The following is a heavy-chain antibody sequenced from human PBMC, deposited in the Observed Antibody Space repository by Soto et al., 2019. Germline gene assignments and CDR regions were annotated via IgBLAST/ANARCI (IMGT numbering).Heavy chain of an antibody. V-gene: IGHV3-7*01. CDR1: GFTFRSYW. CDR3: ARGPITMVRGVTEYYYYYGMDV. CDR2: IKQDGSEK. D-gene: IGHD3-10*01. Sequence: GGSLRLSCAASGFTFRSYWMSWVRQAPGKGLELLSNIKQDGSEKYYLDSVKGRFNISRDNANNSLYLQMNSLRAEDTAVYYCARGPITMVRGVTEYYYYYGMDVGGQGTTVTVSS. J-gene: IGHJ6*01.